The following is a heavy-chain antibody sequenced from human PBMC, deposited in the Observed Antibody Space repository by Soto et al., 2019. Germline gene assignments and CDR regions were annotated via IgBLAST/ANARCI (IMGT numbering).Heavy chain of an antibody. CDR3: ARDRYSYYDFWSGSLPYYYYGMDV. V-gene: IGHV3-7*01. CDR2: IKQDGSEK. J-gene: IGHJ6*02. Sequence: WGSLRLSCAASGFTFSSYAMSWVRQAPGKGLEWVSNIKQDGSEKYYVDSVKGRFTISRDNAKNSLYLQMNSLRAEDTAVYYCARDRYSYYDFWSGSLPYYYYGMDVWGQGTTVPVSS. CDR1: GFTFSSYA. D-gene: IGHD3-3*01.